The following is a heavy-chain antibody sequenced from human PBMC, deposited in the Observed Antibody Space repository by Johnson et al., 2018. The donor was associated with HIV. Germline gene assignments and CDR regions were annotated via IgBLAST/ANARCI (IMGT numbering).Heavy chain of an antibody. V-gene: IGHV3-7*05. CDR1: GFTVSSNY. CDR3: ARGKYCTNGVCYTKGAFDI. D-gene: IGHD2-8*01. J-gene: IGHJ3*02. Sequence: EQLVESGGGLVQPGGSLRLSCAASGFTVSSNYMSWVRQAPGKGLGWVATIKQDGSEKYSVDSVKGGFTISRDTAKNSLYLQMNSLRGEDTALYYCARGKYCTNGVCYTKGAFDIWGQGTMVTVSS. CDR2: IKQDGSEK.